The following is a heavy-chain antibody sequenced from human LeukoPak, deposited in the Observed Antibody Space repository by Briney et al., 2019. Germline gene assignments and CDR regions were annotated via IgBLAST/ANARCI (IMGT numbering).Heavy chain of an antibody. D-gene: IGHD1-26*01. Sequence: SETLSLTCTVSGGSISSYYWIWIRHPAGKGLEWIGRIYTSGHTNHNPSLKTRVTISVDTYKNHLSLTLSSVTAAGTAVYYFARGSWGATSQYYYYMDVSGRGTTVTVSS. CDR3: ARGSWGATSQYYYYMDV. J-gene: IGHJ6*03. CDR2: IYTSGHT. V-gene: IGHV4-4*07. CDR1: GGSISSYY.